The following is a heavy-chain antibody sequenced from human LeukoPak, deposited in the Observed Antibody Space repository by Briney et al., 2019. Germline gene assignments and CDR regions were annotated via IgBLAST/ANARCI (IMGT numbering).Heavy chain of an antibody. CDR3: ARSYDAYCGGDCYVDY. CDR2: IYYSGST. J-gene: IGHJ4*02. Sequence: SETLSLTCTVSGGSISSSSYYWGWIRQPPGKGLEWIGSIYYSGSTYYNPSLKSRVTISVDTSKNQFSLKLSSVTAADTAVYYCARSYDAYCGGDCYVDYWGQGTLVTVSS. CDR1: GGSISSSSYY. D-gene: IGHD2-21*02. V-gene: IGHV4-39*07.